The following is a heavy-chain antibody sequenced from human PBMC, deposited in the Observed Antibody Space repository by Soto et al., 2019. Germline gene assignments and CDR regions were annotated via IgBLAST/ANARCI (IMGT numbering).Heavy chain of an antibody. J-gene: IGHJ3*02. Sequence: GVSLRLSCAASGFTFSSYSMNWVRQAPGKGLEWLAHISIDGSRKYYADSVKGRFTVSRENSKNTLYLQINSLGPEEAALYYCTRGPTHGAFDIWGQGTMVTVSS. CDR2: ISIDGSRK. CDR3: TRGPTHGAFDI. V-gene: IGHV3-30*03. CDR1: GFTFSSYS.